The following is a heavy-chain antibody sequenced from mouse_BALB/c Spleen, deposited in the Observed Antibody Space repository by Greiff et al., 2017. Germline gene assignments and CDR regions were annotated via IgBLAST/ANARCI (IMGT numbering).Heavy chain of an antibody. CDR2: ISSGGSYT. CDR3: ARDLTDSMDY. Sequence: EVKLVESGGGLVKPGGSLKLSCAASGFTFSSYAMSWVRQSPEKRLEWVAEISSGGSYTYYPDTVTGRFTISRDNAKNTLYLEMSSLRSEDTAMYYCARDLTDSMDYWGQGTSVTVSA. CDR1: GFTFSSYA. J-gene: IGHJ4*01. V-gene: IGHV5-9-4*01.